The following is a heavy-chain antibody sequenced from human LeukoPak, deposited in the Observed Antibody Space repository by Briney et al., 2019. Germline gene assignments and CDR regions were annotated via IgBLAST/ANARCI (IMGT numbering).Heavy chain of an antibody. Sequence: SQTLSLTCTVSSGSISSGDRYWSWIRQSPGKGLEWIGYIYSTGNTYYNPSLKSRVIISVDTSKNQFSLELNSVTAADTAVYYCARDSYSYGYGGFDYWGQGILVTVSS. CDR2: IYSTGNT. CDR1: SGSISSGDRY. CDR3: ARDSYSYGYGGFDY. J-gene: IGHJ4*02. V-gene: IGHV4-30-4*01. D-gene: IGHD5-18*01.